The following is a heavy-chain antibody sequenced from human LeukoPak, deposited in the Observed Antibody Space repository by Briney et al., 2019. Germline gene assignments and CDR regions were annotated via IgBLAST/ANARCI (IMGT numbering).Heavy chain of an antibody. V-gene: IGHV3-9*03. D-gene: IGHD6-13*01. CDR1: GFTFDDYA. Sequence: GGSLRLSCAASGFTFDDYAMHWVRQAPGKGLEWVSGISWNSGSIGYADSVKGRFTISRDNAKNSLYLQMNSLRAEDMALYYCAKSSSSWSGDAFDILGQGTMVTVSS. CDR3: AKSSSSWSGDAFDI. J-gene: IGHJ3*02. CDR2: ISWNSGSI.